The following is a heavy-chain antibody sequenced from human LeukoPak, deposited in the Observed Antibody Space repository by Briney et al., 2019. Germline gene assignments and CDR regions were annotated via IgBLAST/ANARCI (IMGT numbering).Heavy chain of an antibody. V-gene: IGHV3-48*03. CDR2: ISSSGSTI. J-gene: IGHJ4*02. CDR3: ARDQAGIAVAGIGIDY. Sequence: PGGSLRLSCAASGFTFSSYEMNWVRQAPGKGLEWVSYISSSGSTIYYADSVKGRFTISRDNAKNSLYLQMNSLRAEDTAVYYCARDQAGIAVAGIGIDYWGQGTLVTVSS. CDR1: GFTFSSYE. D-gene: IGHD6-19*01.